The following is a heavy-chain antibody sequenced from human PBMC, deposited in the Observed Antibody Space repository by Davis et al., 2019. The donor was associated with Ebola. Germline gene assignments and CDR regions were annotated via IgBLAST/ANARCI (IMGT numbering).Heavy chain of an antibody. V-gene: IGHV3-23*01. CDR3: ARSGLSFGVVKYHYGMDV. J-gene: IGHJ6*04. Sequence: GGSLRLSCAASGFTFSSYAMSWVRQAPGKGLEWVSAISGSGGSTYYADSAKGRFTISRDNAKNSLYLQMNSLRAEDTAVYYCARSGLSFGVVKYHYGMDVWGKGTTVTVSS. D-gene: IGHD3-3*01. CDR1: GFTFSSYA. CDR2: ISGSGGST.